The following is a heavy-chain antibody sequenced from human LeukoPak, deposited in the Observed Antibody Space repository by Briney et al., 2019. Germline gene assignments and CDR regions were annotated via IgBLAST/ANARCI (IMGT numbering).Heavy chain of an antibody. CDR1: GCTFSSYG. J-gene: IGHJ4*02. Sequence: GGSLTLSCAASGCTFSSYGMSWVRQAPGKGLEWVSAISGGGGSTYYADSVKGRFTISRDNSTNSLYLQMNSLRAEDTTVYYCAKIPARRYSGSYYGTGYFDYWGQGTLVTVSS. CDR2: ISGGGGST. V-gene: IGHV3-23*01. D-gene: IGHD1-26*01. CDR3: AKIPARRYSGSYYGTGYFDY.